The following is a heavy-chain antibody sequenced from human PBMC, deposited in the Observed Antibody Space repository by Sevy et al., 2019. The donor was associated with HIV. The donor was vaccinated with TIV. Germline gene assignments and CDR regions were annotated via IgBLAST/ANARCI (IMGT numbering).Heavy chain of an antibody. J-gene: IGHJ4*02. CDR3: ACSSRSGSYPSYFDY. CDR2: IYTSGST. CDR1: GGSISSGSYY. Sequence: SETLSLTYTVSGGSISSGSYYWSWIRQPAGKGLEWIGRIYTSGSTNYNPSLKSRVTMSVDTSKNQFSLKLSSVTAADTAVYYCACSSRSGSYPSYFDYWGQGTLVTVSS. V-gene: IGHV4-61*02. D-gene: IGHD1-26*01.